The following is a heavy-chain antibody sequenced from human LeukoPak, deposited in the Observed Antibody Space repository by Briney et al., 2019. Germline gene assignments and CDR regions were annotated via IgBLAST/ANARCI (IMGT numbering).Heavy chain of an antibody. CDR2: INHSGST. V-gene: IGHV4-34*01. Sequence: PSETLSLTCAVCGGSFSGYYWSWIRQPPGKGLEWIGEINHSGSTNYNPSLKSRVTISVDTSKNQFSLKLSSVTAADTAVYYCARGIMTTVTPNYFDYWGQGTLVTVSS. D-gene: IGHD4-17*01. CDR3: ARGIMTTVTPNYFDY. J-gene: IGHJ4*02. CDR1: GGSFSGYY.